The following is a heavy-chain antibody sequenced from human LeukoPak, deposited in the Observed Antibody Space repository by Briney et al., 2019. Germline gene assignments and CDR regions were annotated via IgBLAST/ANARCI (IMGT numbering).Heavy chain of an antibody. CDR3: ARFSCDSAFDI. J-gene: IGHJ3*02. V-gene: IGHV1-46*01. CDR1: GYTFTSYY. CDR2: INPSGGST. Sequence: GASVKVSCKASGYTFTSYYMHWVRQAPGQGLEWMGIINPSGGSTRYAQKFQGRVTMTRVTFTSTVYMELSSLRSEDTAVYYCARFSCDSAFDIWGQGTMVTVSS. D-gene: IGHD2-21*02.